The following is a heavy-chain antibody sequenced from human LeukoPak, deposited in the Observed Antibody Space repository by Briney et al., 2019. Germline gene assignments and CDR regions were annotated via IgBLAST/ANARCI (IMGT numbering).Heavy chain of an antibody. CDR3: ARAGYCTNGVCRGDFDY. CDR2: ISCSGSTI. J-gene: IGHJ4*02. D-gene: IGHD2-8*01. Sequence: GGSLRLSCAASGFTFSSYEMNWVRRAPGKGLEWVSYISCSGSTIYYADSVKGRFTISRDNAKNSLYLQMNSLRAEDTAVYYCARAGYCTNGVCRGDFDYWGQGTLVTVSS. V-gene: IGHV3-48*03. CDR1: GFTFSSYE.